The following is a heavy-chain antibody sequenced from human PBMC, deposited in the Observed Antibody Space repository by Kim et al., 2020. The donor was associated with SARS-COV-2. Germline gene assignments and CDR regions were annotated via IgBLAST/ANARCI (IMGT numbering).Heavy chain of an antibody. J-gene: IGHJ4*01. CDR1: GFSFGTFD. CDR2: MKRPDDST. D-gene: IGHD5-12*01. Sequence: GGSLRLSCVASGFSFGTFDMSWVRQAPGKGLKLVSVMKRPDDSTYYAESVKGRFTVSRDSARNTLYLQMNSLRADDTAVYYCVKGAWLDYWGPGTLVTVS. V-gene: IGHV3-23*01. CDR3: VKGAWLDY.